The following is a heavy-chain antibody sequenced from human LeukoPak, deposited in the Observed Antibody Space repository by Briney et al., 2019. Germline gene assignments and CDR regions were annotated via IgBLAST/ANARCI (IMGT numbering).Heavy chain of an antibody. CDR2: ISSNGGST. CDR3: ARGGREYSGSYSPWYFDC. D-gene: IGHD1-26*01. J-gene: IGHJ4*02. CDR1: GFTFSSYA. Sequence: PGGSLRLSCAASGFTFSSYAMHWVRQAPGKGLEYVSAISSNGGSTYYANSVKGRFTISRDNSKNTLYLQMGSLRAEDMAVYYCARGGREYSGSYSPWYFDCWGQGTLVTVSS. V-gene: IGHV3-64*01.